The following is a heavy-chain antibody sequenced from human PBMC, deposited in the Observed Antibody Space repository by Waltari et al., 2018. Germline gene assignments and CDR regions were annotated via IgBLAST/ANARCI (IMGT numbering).Heavy chain of an antibody. Sequence: EVQLVESGGGLVQPGGSLRLSCAASGFTVRSNYMSWVRQAPGKWLEWVAVIYSGRSTDYADSVKGRFTISRDNSKNTLYLQMNSLRAEDTAVYYCARVLGYSYGYLDYWGQGTLVTVSS. D-gene: IGHD5-18*01. CDR1: GFTVRSNY. CDR3: ARVLGYSYGYLDY. CDR2: IYSGRST. V-gene: IGHV3-66*02. J-gene: IGHJ4*02.